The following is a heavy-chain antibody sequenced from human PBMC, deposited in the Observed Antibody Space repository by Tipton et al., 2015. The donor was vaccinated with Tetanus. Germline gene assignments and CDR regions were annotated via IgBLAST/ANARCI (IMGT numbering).Heavy chain of an antibody. J-gene: IGHJ4*02. V-gene: IGHV3-53*01. CDR3: ARATVDFSDYSDL. Sequence: SLRLSCAASGFTVTSNYMDWVRQTPGKGLEWVSTIYSGSTTYYRDSVRGRLTISRDSSKNCFHLQLNSLRDEDTAIYFCARATVDFSDYSDLWGQGPPVTVS. CDR2: IYSGSTT. D-gene: IGHD4-17*01. CDR1: GFTVTSNY.